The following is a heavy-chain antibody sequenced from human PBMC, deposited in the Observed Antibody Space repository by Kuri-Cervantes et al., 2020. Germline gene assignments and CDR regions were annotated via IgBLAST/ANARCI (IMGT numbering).Heavy chain of an antibody. CDR3: ARDPNSSSWTTYFDY. V-gene: IGHV3-9*01. D-gene: IGHD6-13*01. CDR2: VSRDSGSI. Sequence: GGSLRLSCAASGFTFDDYPMHWVRQAPGKGPEWVSGVSRDSGSIKYADSVKGRFTISRDNSKNTLYLQMNSLRAEDTAVYYCARDPNSSSWTTYFDYWGQGTLVTVSS. CDR1: GFTFDDYP. J-gene: IGHJ4*02.